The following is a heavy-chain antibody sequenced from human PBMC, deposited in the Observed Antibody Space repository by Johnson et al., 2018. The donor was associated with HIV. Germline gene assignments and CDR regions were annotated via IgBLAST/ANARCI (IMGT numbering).Heavy chain of an antibody. D-gene: IGHD6-19*01. J-gene: IGHJ3*02. Sequence: VLLVESGGGLVKPGGSLRLSCAASGFTVSSNYMSWVRQAPGKGLEWVSVIYSGGNTYYADSVKGRFTISRDNSKNTLYLQMNSLRAEDTAVYYCARIPGSGWEHDAFDIWGQGTMVTVSS. CDR1: GFTVSSNY. CDR3: ARIPGSGWEHDAFDI. V-gene: IGHV3-66*01. CDR2: IYSGGNT.